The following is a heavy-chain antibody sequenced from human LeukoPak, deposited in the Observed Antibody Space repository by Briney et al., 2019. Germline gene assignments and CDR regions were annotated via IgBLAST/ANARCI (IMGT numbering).Heavy chain of an antibody. D-gene: IGHD3-22*01. V-gene: IGHV4-34*01. CDR1: GGSFSGYY. CDR3: AREGFYDSSGAVDL. CDR2: INHSGST. J-gene: IGHJ2*01. Sequence: SETLSLTCAVYGGSFSGYYWSWIRQPPGKGLEWIGEINHSGSTNYNPSLKSRVTISVDTSKNQFSLKLSSVTAADTAVYYCAREGFYDSSGAVDLWGRGTLVTVSS.